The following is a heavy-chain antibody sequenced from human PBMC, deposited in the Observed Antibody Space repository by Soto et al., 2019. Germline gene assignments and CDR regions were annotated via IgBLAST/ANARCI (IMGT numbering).Heavy chain of an antibody. CDR1: GLTFSAYN. CDR2: ISAGSLFI. D-gene: IGHD3-16*01. V-gene: IGHV3-21*01. J-gene: IGHJ4*02. Sequence: GGSMRLSCAGSGLTFSAYNINWVRQAPGKGLEWVSSISAGSLFIYQPDSMKGRFTISRDDARNSVYLHMSGLTAEDTAVYYCARSPGVGVRGAYWGQGTLVTVSS. CDR3: ARSPGVGVRGAY.